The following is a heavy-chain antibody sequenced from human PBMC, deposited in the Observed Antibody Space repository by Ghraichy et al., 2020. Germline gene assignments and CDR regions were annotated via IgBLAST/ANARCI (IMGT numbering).Heavy chain of an antibody. CDR1: GFTFSSYA. J-gene: IGHJ4*02. CDR2: ISGSGGST. Sequence: GGSLRLSCAASGFTFSSYAMSWVRQAPGKGLEWVSAISGSGGSTYYADSVKGRFTISRDNSKNTLYLQMNSLRAEDTAVYYCAKDHFKYRTRGYYYGSGSSPFDYWGQGTLVTVSS. D-gene: IGHD3-10*01. CDR3: AKDHFKYRTRGYYYGSGSSPFDY. V-gene: IGHV3-23*01.